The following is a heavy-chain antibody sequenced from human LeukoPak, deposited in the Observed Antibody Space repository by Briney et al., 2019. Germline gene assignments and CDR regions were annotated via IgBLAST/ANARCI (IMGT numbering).Heavy chain of an antibody. D-gene: IGHD3-22*01. V-gene: IGHV1-69*13. J-gene: IGHJ6*03. CDR1: GGTFSSYA. CDR2: IIPIFGTA. CDR3: ARVGNSSGYFKPYYYYYMDV. Sequence: ASVKVSCKASGGTFSSYAISWVRQAPGQGLEWMGGIIPIFGTANYAQKFQGRVTITADESTSTAYMELSSLRSEDTAVYYCARVGNSSGYFKPYYYYYMDVWGKGTTVTISS.